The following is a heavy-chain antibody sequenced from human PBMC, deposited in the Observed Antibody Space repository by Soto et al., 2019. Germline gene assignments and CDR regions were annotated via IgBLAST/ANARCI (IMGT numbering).Heavy chain of an antibody. J-gene: IGHJ4*02. CDR1: GGSFSGYY. V-gene: IGHV4-34*01. D-gene: IGHD2-21*02. CDR3: ARVDSLGVVTDLDY. Sequence: SETLSLTCAVYGGSFSGYYWSWIRQPPGKGLEWIGEINHSGSTNYNPSLKSRVTISVDTSKNQFSLKLSSVTAADTAVYYCARVDSLGVVTDLDYWGQGTLVTVSS. CDR2: INHSGST.